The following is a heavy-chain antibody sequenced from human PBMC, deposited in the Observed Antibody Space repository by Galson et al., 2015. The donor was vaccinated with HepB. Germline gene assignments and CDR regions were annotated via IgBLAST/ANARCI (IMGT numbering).Heavy chain of an antibody. CDR1: GFTFSSYA. D-gene: IGHD5-24*01. J-gene: IGHJ3*02. CDR3: ARESGRDGYTDDAFDI. V-gene: IGHV3-30-3*01. CDR2: ISYDGSNK. Sequence: SLRLSCAASGFTFSSYAMHWVRQAPGKGLEWVAVISYDGSNKYYADAVKGRFTISRDNSKNTLYLQMNSLRAEDTAVYYCARESGRDGYTDDAFDIWGQGTMVIVSS.